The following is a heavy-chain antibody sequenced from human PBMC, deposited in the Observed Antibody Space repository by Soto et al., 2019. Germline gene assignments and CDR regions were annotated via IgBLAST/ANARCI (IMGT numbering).Heavy chain of an antibody. CDR1: GFTFSNYW. V-gene: IGHV3-74*01. J-gene: IGHJ4*02. CDR2: IKTNGSNA. CDR3: ARGDCDTASCYSGGTH. Sequence: EVQLAESGGGLVQPGGSLRLSCAASGFTFSNYWMHWVRQAPGKGLVWVSRIKTNGSNATYADSVKGRFTISRDNAKNTLYLQMNSLRAEDTAVYYCARGDCDTASCYSGGTHWGQGTLVTVSS. D-gene: IGHD2-2*01.